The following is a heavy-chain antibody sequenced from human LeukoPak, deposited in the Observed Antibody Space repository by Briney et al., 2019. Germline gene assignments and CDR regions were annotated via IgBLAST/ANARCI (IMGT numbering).Heavy chain of an antibody. V-gene: IGHV3-23*01. CDR3: AKDGDKYSWDYGGSNFDY. J-gene: IGHJ4*02. D-gene: IGHD4-23*01. CDR2: ISGSGGST. CDR1: GFTFSSYA. Sequence: GGSLRLSCAASGFTFSSYAMSWVRQAPGKGLEWVSAISGSGGSTYYADSVKGRFTISRDNSKNTLYLQMNSLRAEDTVVYYCAKDGDKYSWDYGGSNFDYWGQGTLVTVSS.